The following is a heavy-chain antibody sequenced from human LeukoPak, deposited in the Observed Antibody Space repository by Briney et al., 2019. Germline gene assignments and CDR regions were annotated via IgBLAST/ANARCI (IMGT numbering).Heavy chain of an antibody. V-gene: IGHV3-23*01. CDR2: ISGSGGST. J-gene: IGHJ4*02. Sequence: GGSLRLSCAASGFTFSSYAMSWVRQAPGKGLEWVSAISGSGGSTYYADSVEGRFTVSRDNSKNTLYLQMNSLRAEDTAVYYCAKDQVSYYGSGSYYNQDYWGQGTLVTVSS. CDR1: GFTFSSYA. CDR3: AKDQVSYYGSGSYYNQDY. D-gene: IGHD3-10*01.